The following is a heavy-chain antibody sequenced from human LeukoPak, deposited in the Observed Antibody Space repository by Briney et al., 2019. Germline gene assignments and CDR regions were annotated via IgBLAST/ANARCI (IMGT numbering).Heavy chain of an antibody. Sequence: PGGSLRLSCAASGFNLGTYSMNWVRQAPGKGLEWVSYISSSGSTMYYADSVKGRFTISRGNAKNSLYLQMNSLRAEDTAVFYCARIFDSSGYPDDAFDIWGQGTMVTVSS. CDR1: GFNLGTYS. V-gene: IGHV3-48*01. D-gene: IGHD3-22*01. J-gene: IGHJ3*02. CDR2: ISSSGSTM. CDR3: ARIFDSSGYPDDAFDI.